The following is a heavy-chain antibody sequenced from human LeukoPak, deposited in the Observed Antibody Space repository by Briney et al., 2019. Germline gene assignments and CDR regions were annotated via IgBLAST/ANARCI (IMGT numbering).Heavy chain of an antibody. CDR2: IQYSGST. Sequence: SQTLSLTCTVSGDSISSGNFFWSWIRQSPGKGLEWIGYIQYSGSTYYNPSLKSRVTITVDPSKNQFSLNLTSVTAADTALYYCARGRVIAAAGNRYFDYWGQGTLVTVSS. D-gene: IGHD6-13*01. CDR1: GDSISSGNFF. V-gene: IGHV4-31*02. CDR3: ARGRVIAAAGNRYFDY. J-gene: IGHJ4*02.